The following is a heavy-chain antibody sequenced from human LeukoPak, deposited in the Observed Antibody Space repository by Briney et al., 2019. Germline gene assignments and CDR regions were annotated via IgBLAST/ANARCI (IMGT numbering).Heavy chain of an antibody. D-gene: IGHD6-13*01. CDR3: AKDGVAYSSSWNPDYFQH. Sequence: GGSLRLSCAASGFTFSSYAMSWVRQAPGKGLEWVSAISGSGGSTYYADSVKGRFTISRDNSKNTLYLQMNSLRAEDTAVYYCAKDGVAYSSSWNPDYFQHWGQGTLVTVSS. V-gene: IGHV3-23*01. J-gene: IGHJ1*01. CDR2: ISGSGGST. CDR1: GFTFSSYA.